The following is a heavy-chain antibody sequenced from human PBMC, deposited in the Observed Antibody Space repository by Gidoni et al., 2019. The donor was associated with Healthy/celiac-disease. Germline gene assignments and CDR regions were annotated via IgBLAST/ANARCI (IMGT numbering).Heavy chain of an antibody. CDR2: IKSKTDGGTT. CDR3: TTETYYDILTGYLNPDY. CDR1: GFTFSNAW. D-gene: IGHD3-9*01. Sequence: EVQLVESGGGLVKPGGSLRLSCPASGFTFSNAWMSWVRQAPGKGLEWVGRIKSKTDGGTTDYAAPVKGRFTISRDDSKNTLYLQMNSLKTEDTAVYYCTTETYYDILTGYLNPDYWGQGTLVTVSS. J-gene: IGHJ4*02. V-gene: IGHV3-15*01.